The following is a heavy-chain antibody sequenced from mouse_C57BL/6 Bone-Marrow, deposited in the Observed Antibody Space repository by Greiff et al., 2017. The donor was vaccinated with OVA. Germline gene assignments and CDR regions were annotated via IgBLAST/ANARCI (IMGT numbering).Heavy chain of an antibody. V-gene: IGHV1-55*01. CDR2: VYPGSGST. CDR3: ASGGGSGAYWYFDV. D-gene: IGHD1-1*02. CDR1: GYTFTSYW. J-gene: IGHJ1*01. Sequence: QVQLQQPGAELVKPGASVKMSCKASGYTFTSYWITWVKQRPGQGLEWIGDVYPGSGSTNYNEKFKSKATLTVDTSSSKASMQLSSLTSEDAAVYYCASGGGSGAYWYFDVWGPGTTVTVSS.